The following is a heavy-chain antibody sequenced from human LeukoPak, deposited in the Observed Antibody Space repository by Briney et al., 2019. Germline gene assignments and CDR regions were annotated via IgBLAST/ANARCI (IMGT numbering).Heavy chain of an antibody. J-gene: IGHJ4*02. CDR1: GGSFSGYY. CDR2: INHSGST. Sequence: PSETLSLTCAVYGGSFSGYYWSWIRQPPGKGLEWIGEINHSGSTNYNPSLKSRVTISVDTSKNQFSLKLSSVTAADTAVYYCARGLRRDGFLHRGQGTLVTVSS. CDR3: ARGLRRDGFLH. V-gene: IGHV4-34*01. D-gene: IGHD5-24*01.